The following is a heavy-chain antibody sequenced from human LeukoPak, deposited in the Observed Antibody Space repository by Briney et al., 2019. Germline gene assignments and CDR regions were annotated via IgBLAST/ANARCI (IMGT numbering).Heavy chain of an antibody. J-gene: IGHJ5*02. V-gene: IGHV3-21*01. Sequence: GGSLRLSCAASGFTFSSYSMNWVRQAPGKGLEWVSSISSSSSYIYYADSVKGRFTISRDNAKNSLYLQMNSLRAEDTAVYYCARDLKRGRTYNWFDPWGQGTLVTVSS. CDR1: GFTFSSYS. D-gene: IGHD3-10*01. CDR2: ISSSSSYI. CDR3: ARDLKRGRTYNWFDP.